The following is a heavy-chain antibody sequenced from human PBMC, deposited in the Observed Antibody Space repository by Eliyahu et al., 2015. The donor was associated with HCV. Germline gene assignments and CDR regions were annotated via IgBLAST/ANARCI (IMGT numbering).Heavy chain of an antibody. CDR3: GRATGGFFDP. J-gene: IGHJ5*02. D-gene: IGHD1-14*01. V-gene: IGHV6-1*01. Sequence: GRTYYRSKWNNDYADSVKGRLSINPDTSKNQFSLQMNSVTPEDTAVYYCGRATGGFFDPWGQGTLVIVSS. CDR2: TYYRSKWNN.